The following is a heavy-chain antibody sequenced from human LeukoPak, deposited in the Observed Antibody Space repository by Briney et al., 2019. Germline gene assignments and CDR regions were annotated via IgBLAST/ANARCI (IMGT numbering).Heavy chain of an antibody. CDR3: ARRAGAYSHPYDY. CDR2: ISSSGSTI. Sequence: GGSLRLSCAASGFTFSDYYMSWIRQAPGKGLEWVSYISSSGSTIYYADSVKGRFTVSRDNAKKSVYLQMNSLRAEDTAVYYCARRAGAYSHPYDYWGQGTLVTVSS. J-gene: IGHJ4*02. V-gene: IGHV3-11*04. CDR1: GFTFSDYY. D-gene: IGHD4/OR15-4a*01.